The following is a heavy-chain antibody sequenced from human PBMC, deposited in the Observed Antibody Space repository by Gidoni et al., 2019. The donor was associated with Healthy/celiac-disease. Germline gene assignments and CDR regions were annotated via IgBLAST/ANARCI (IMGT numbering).Heavy chain of an antibody. J-gene: IGHJ5*02. CDR3: ARLGYCSSTSCYYVDWFDP. CDR2: IYYSGST. V-gene: IGHV4-31*03. Sequence: QVQLQESGPGLVKPSQTLSLTCTVSGGSISSGGYYWSWIRQHPGKGLEWIGYIYYSGSTYYNPSLKSRVTISVDTSKNQFSLKLSSVTAADTAVYYCARLGYCSSTSCYYVDWFDPWGQGTLVTVSS. CDR1: GGSISSGGYY. D-gene: IGHD2-2*01.